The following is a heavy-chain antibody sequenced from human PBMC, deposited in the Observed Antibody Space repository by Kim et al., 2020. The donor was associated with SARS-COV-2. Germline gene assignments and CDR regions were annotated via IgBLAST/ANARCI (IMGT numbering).Heavy chain of an antibody. V-gene: IGHV3-30*04. CDR2: ISYDGSNK. J-gene: IGHJ6*02. Sequence: GGSLRLSCAASGFTFSSYAMHWVRQAPGKGLEWVAVISYDGSNKYYADSVKGRFTISRDNSKNTLYLQMNSLRAEDTAVYYCARGGAAAGTNYYYGMDVWGQGTTVTVSS. CDR1: GFTFSSYA. CDR3: ARGGAAAGTNYYYGMDV. D-gene: IGHD6-13*01.